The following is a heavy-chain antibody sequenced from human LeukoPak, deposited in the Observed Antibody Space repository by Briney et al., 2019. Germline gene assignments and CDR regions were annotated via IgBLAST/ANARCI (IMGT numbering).Heavy chain of an antibody. CDR2: ISAYNGNT. V-gene: IGHV1-18*01. CDR1: GYTFTSYG. CDR3: ARVREELGYCSSTSCYTNWFDP. J-gene: IGHJ5*02. D-gene: IGHD2-2*02. Sequence: ASVKVSCKASGYTFTSYGISWVRQAPGQGLEWMGWISAYNGNTNYAQKLHGRVTMTTDTSTSTAYMELRSLRSDDTAVYYCARVREELGYCSSTSCYTNWFDPWGQGTLVTVSS.